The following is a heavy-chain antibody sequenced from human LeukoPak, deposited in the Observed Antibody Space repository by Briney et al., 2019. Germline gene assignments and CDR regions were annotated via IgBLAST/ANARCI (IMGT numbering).Heavy chain of an antibody. V-gene: IGHV3-23*01. CDR1: GGSFSGYY. D-gene: IGHD6-19*01. Sequence: ETLSLTCAVYGGSFSGYYWSWIRQPPGKGLEWVSAISGSGGSTYYADSVKGRFTISRDNSKNTLYLQMNSLRAEDTAVYYCAKATGYSSGWYYFDYWGQGTLVTVSS. J-gene: IGHJ4*02. CDR2: ISGSGGST. CDR3: AKATGYSSGWYYFDY.